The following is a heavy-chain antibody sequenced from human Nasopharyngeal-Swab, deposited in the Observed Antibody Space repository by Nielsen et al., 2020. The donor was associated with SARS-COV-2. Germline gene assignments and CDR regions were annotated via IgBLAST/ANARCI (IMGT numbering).Heavy chain of an antibody. V-gene: IGHV4-34*01. D-gene: IGHD3-3*01. Sequence: SETLSLTCAVYGGSFSGYYWSWIRQPPGKGLEWIGEINHSGSTNYNPSLKSRVTISVDTSKNQFSLKLSSVTAADTAVYYCARGRRSWSAKPFDYWGQGTPVTVSS. CDR3: ARGRRSWSAKPFDY. J-gene: IGHJ4*02. CDR2: INHSGST. CDR1: GGSFSGYY.